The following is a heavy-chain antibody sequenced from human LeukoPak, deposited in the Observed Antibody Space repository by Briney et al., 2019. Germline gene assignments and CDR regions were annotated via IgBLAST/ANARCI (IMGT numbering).Heavy chain of an antibody. CDR3: VRGGYSYGSVYFDY. CDR1: GGSFSGYY. V-gene: IGHV4-34*01. Sequence: SETLSLTCAVYGGSFSGYYWSWIRQPPGKGLEWIGEINHSGSTNYNPSLKSRVTISVDTSKNQFSLKLSSVTAADTAVYYCVRGGYSYGSVYFDYWGQGTLATVSS. J-gene: IGHJ4*02. CDR2: INHSGST. D-gene: IGHD5-18*01.